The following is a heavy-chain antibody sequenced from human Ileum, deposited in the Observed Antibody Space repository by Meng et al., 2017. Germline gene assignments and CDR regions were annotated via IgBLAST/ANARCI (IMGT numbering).Heavy chain of an antibody. CDR3: ARPAGYSSDWYKYFQH. CDR2: INHSGSN. D-gene: IGHD6-13*01. V-gene: IGHV4-34*02. Sequence: QVRLQQWGAGLLKPSETLSHTCAVYGGSFSGYYWSWVRQSPGKGLEWIAEINHSGSNNYNPSFQSRVTISVDRPKNQFSLKLSSVTAADTGVYYCARPAGYSSDWYKYFQHWGQGTLVTVSS. CDR1: GGSFSGYY. J-gene: IGHJ1*01.